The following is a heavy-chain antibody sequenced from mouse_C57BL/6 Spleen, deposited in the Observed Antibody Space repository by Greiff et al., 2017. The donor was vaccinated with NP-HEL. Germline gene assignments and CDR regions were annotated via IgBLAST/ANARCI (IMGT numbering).Heavy chain of an antibody. CDR2: IDPETGGT. CDR3: TRRLRWAYYFDY. CDR1: GYTFTDYE. J-gene: IGHJ2*01. V-gene: IGHV1-15*01. Sequence: QVQLQQPGAELVRPGASVTLSCKASGYTFTDYEMHWVKQTPVHGLEWIGAIDPETGGTAYNQKFKGKAILTADKSSSTAYMELRSLTSEDSAVYYCTRRLRWAYYFDYWGQGTTLTVSS. D-gene: IGHD1-2*01.